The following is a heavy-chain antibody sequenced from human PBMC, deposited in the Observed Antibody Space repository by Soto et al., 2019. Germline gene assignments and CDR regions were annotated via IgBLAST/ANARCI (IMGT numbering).Heavy chain of an antibody. J-gene: IGHJ4*02. CDR3: AASDSSSWQHDY. CDR1: GDSFSSYA. V-gene: IGHV1-69*01. D-gene: IGHD6-13*01. CDR2: IIPIFETA. Sequence: QVQLVQSGAEMKKPGSSVKVSCKVSGDSFSSYAISWVRQAPGEGLAWVGGIIPIFETANYAQNFQGRVTITAVASTTTAYLEVTRLRPQDTAVFYCAASDSSSWQHDYWGQGTLITVSS.